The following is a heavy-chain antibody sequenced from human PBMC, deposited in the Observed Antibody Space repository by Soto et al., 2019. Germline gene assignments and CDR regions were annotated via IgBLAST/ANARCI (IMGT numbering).Heavy chain of an antibody. CDR1: GGSFSGYY. CDR2: INHSGST. D-gene: IGHD1-26*01. V-gene: IGHV4-34*01. J-gene: IGHJ5*02. Sequence: SETLSLTCAVYGGSFSGYYWSWIRQPPGKGLEWIGEINHSGSTNYNPSLKSRVTISVDTSKNQFSLKLSSVTAADTAVYYCARGIVGATTWRNWFDPWGQGTLVT. CDR3: ARGIVGATTWRNWFDP.